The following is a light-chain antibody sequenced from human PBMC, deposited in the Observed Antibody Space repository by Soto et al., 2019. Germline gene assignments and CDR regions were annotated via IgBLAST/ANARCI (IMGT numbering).Light chain of an antibody. V-gene: IGKV3-20*01. CDR2: GAS. Sequence: EFVLTQSPGTLSLSPGERATLSCRASEYVPSNFLAWYQQRPGQAPRLLIYGASIRATGIPDRVRGSGSGTDFTLSISRLEPEDFAMYYCQQYGSSPPTTFGQWTRLEIK. J-gene: IGKJ5*01. CDR3: QQYGSSPPTT. CDR1: EYVPSNF.